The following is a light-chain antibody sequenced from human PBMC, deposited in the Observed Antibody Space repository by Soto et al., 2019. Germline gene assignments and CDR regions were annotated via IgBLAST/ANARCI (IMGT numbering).Light chain of an antibody. CDR1: QSVSNH. J-gene: IGKJ4*01. CDR2: DAS. CDR3: HQSSSTPLT. V-gene: IGKV1-39*01. Sequence: DVQMTQSPSSLSASVGDSVTITCRASQSVSNHLSWFQQRPGKGPKLLIYDASSLHAGVPSRFSGSGYGTDFTLTISTVQPEGSAIYYCHQSSSTPLTFGGGTRVELK.